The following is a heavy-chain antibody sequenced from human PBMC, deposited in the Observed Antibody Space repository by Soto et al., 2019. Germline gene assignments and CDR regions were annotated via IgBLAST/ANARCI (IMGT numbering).Heavy chain of an antibody. CDR3: ARARFEVLYYFDY. CDR1: GGSISSYY. J-gene: IGHJ4*02. D-gene: IGHD3-10*01. Sequence: SETLSLTCTVSGGSISSYYWSWIRQPPGKGLEWIGYIYYSGSTNYNPSLKSRVTISVDTSKNQFSLKLSSVTAADTAVYYCARARFEVLYYFDYWGEGTLVTVSS. CDR2: IYYSGST. V-gene: IGHV4-59*01.